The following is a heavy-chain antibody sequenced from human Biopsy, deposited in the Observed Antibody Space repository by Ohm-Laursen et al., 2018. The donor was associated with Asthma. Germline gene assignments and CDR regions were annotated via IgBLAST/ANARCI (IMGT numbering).Heavy chain of an antibody. V-gene: IGHV3-7*01. CDR1: GFTFGDYW. CDR3: ARTFHFWSPYHAEHYQL. CDR2: IKHDGSEK. Sequence: GSLRLSCAASGFTFGDYWMSWVRQVPGQGLEWVANIKHDGSEKNHVDSLKGRFTISRDNAKNSLYLQMNSLRAEDTAVYYCARTFHFWSPYHAEHYQLWGQGTLVTVSS. D-gene: IGHD3-3*02. J-gene: IGHJ1*01.